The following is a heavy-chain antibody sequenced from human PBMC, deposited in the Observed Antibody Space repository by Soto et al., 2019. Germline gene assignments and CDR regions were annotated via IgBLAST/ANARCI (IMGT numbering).Heavy chain of an antibody. CDR3: ARSGSDYFDY. V-gene: IGHV3-72*01. Sequence: PGGSLRLPCATSGFSFSNYYMDWVRQAPGKGLEWVGRSRNKASSYTTEFAASAKGRFTISRDDLQNSMYLQMSSLKTEDTAVYYCARSGSDYFDYWGQGALVTVSS. CDR2: SRNKASSYTT. CDR1: GFSFSNYY. J-gene: IGHJ4*02. D-gene: IGHD3-3*01.